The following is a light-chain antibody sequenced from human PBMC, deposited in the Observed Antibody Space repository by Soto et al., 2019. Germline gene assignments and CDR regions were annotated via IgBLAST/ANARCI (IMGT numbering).Light chain of an antibody. CDR2: DVS. V-gene: IGLV2-14*01. Sequence: QSVLTQPASVSGSPGQSITSSGTGTSSDGGGYNYVSWYQQHPGKAPKLMIYDVSNRPSGVSNRFSGSKSGNTASLTISGLQAEDEADYYCSSYTSSSTLEVFGTGTKVTVL. J-gene: IGLJ1*01. CDR1: SSDGGGYNY. CDR3: SSYTSSSTLEV.